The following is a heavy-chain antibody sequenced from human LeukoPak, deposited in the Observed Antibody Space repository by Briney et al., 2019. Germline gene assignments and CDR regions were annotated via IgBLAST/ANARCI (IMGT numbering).Heavy chain of an antibody. CDR1: GFTFSDYY. D-gene: IGHD3-22*01. CDR3: AKDGGYYYDSSGYSGAFDI. Sequence: PGGSLRLSCVISGFTFSDYYMSWVRQAPGKGLEWVANIKQDGSEKYYVDSVKGRFTISRDNAKNSLYLQMNSLRAEDTAVYYCAKDGGYYYDSSGYSGAFDIWGQGTMVTVSS. J-gene: IGHJ3*02. V-gene: IGHV3-7*03. CDR2: IKQDGSEK.